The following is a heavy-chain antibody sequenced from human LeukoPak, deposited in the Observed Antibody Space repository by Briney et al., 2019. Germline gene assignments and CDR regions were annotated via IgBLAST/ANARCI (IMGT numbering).Heavy chain of an antibody. CDR2: IYYSENT. V-gene: IGHV4-31*03. D-gene: IGHD3-22*01. J-gene: IGHJ4*02. CDR1: GGSISSGGYY. CDR3: ARETDYFDNNHYFDY. Sequence: SETLSLTCTVSGGSISSGGYYWSWIRQHPGKGLEWIGYIYYSENTYFNPSLKSRVTVSVDTSKNQFSLKLNSVTAADTAVYYCARETDYFDNNHYFDYWGQGTLVTVSS.